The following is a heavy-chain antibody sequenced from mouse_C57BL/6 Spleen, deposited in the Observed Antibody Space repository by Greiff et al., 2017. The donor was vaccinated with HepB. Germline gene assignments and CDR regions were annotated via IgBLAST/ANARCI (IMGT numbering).Heavy chain of an antibody. Sequence: VQLQQSGPELVKPGASVKISCKASGYTFTDYYMNWVKQSHGKSLEWIGDINPNNGGTSYNQKFKGKATLTVDKSSSTAYMELRSLTSEDSAVYYCARYILQGYFDVWGTGTTVTVSS. D-gene: IGHD1-1*01. V-gene: IGHV1-26*01. CDR1: GYTFTDYY. J-gene: IGHJ1*03. CDR2: INPNNGGT. CDR3: ARYILQGYFDV.